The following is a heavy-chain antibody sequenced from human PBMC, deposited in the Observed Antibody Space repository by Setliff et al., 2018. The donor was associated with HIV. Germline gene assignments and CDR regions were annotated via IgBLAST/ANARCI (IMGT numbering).Heavy chain of an antibody. Sequence: PGGSLRLSCAASEFTFSYYAMHWVRQAPGKGLEWVAVISSDGTKTNYADSVKGRFTISRDNSKNLLYLQVSSLRVEDTAVYYCARVYNLYDHDGHAFDIWGQGTRVTVSS. CDR3: ARVYNLYDHDGHAFDI. D-gene: IGHD3-22*01. CDR2: ISSDGTKT. V-gene: IGHV3-30*15. CDR1: EFTFSYYA. J-gene: IGHJ3*02.